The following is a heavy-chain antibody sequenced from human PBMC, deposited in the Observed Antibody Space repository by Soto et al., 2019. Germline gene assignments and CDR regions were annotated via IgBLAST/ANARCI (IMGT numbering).Heavy chain of an antibody. D-gene: IGHD5-12*01. CDR3: ARDFVRGYTGYSDY. CDR1: GFTFSNYG. CDR2: ISTYNANT. V-gene: IGHV1-18*01. Sequence: ASVKVSCKASGFTFSNYGINWVRQAPGQGLEWMGWISTYNANTNFAQKFQGRVTMTTDTSTSTAYMELRSLRSDDTAVYYCARDFVRGYTGYSDYWGQGTLVTVSS. J-gene: IGHJ4*02.